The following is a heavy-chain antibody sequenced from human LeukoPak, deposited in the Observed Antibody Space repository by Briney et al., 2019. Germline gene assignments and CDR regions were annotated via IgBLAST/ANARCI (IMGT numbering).Heavy chain of an antibody. CDR2: INSDGSST. D-gene: IGHD6-13*01. V-gene: IGHV3-74*01. J-gene: IGHJ4*02. CDR3: ASGYYSSMVDY. CDR1: GFTFSSYW. Sequence: QPGGSLRLSCAASGFTFSSYWMHWVRQAPGKGLVWVSRINSDGSSTSYADSAKGRFTISRDNAKNTLYLQMNSLRAEDTAVYYCASGYYSSMVDYWGQGTLVTVSS.